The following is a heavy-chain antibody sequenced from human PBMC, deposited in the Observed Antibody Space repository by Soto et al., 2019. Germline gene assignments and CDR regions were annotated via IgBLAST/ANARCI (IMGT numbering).Heavy chain of an antibody. CDR2: INHSGST. CDR3: ASPGGYGHYYGSGSAMGY. V-gene: IGHV4-34*01. Sequence: SETLSLTCAVYGGSFSGYYWSWIRQPPGKGLEWIGEINHSGSTNYNPSLKSRVTISVDTSKNQFSLKLSSVTAADTAVYYCASPGGYGHYYGSGSAMGYWGQGTLVTVSS. D-gene: IGHD3-10*01. CDR1: GGSFSGYY. J-gene: IGHJ4*02.